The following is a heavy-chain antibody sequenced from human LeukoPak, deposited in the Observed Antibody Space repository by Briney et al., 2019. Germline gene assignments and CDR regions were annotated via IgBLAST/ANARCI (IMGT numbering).Heavy chain of an antibody. V-gene: IGHV3-11*03. CDR1: GIPFSDYY. J-gene: IGHJ4*02. D-gene: IGHD6-19*01. CDR3: AGTAVDF. CDR2: ISSSSSYT. Sequence: GGSLRLSCVVSGIPFSDYYMNWIRQAPGKGLEWISCISSSSSYTDYADSVKGRFTISRDNAKSALYLQLNSLRLEDTAVYCAAGTAVDFWGQGTLVTVSS.